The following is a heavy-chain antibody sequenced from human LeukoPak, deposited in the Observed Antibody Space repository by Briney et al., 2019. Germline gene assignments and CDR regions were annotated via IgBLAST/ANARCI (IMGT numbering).Heavy chain of an antibody. CDR1: GYTFTSYA. D-gene: IGHD6-6*01. J-gene: IGHJ5*02. Sequence: GASVKVSCKASGYTFTSYAMHWVRQAPGQRLEWMGWINAGNGNTKYSQKFQGRVTITRDTSASTAYMELSSLRSEDTAVYYCAREQGSYSSSSYWFDPWGQGTLVTVSS. CDR2: INAGNGNT. V-gene: IGHV1-3*01. CDR3: AREQGSYSSSSYWFDP.